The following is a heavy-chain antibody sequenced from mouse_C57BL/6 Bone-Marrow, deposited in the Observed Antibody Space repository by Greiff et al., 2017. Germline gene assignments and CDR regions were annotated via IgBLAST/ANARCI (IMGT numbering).Heavy chain of an antibody. CDR3: ARDGSSTLDY. V-gene: IGHV1-59*01. D-gene: IGHD1-1*01. J-gene: IGHJ2*01. CDR2: IDPSDSYT. Sequence: QVQLQQPGAELVRPGTSVKLSCKASGYTFTSYWMHWVKQRPGQGLEWIGVIDPSDSYTNYNQKFKGKATLTVDTSSSTAYMQLSSLTSEDSAVYYCARDGSSTLDYWGQGTTLTVSS. CDR1: GYTFTSYW.